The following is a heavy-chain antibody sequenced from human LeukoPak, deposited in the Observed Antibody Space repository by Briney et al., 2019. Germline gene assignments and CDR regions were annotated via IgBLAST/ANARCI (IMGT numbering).Heavy chain of an antibody. CDR3: AELGITMIGGV. J-gene: IGHJ6*04. CDR1: GFTFSSYG. CDR2: IPYDGSNK. Sequence: GGSMRLSCAASGFTFSSYGMHWVRQAPGKGLQWVAFIPYDGSNKYYADSVKGRFTISRDNAKNSLYLQMNSLRAEDTAVYYCAELGITMIGGVWGKGTTVTISS. D-gene: IGHD3-10*02. V-gene: IGHV3-30*02.